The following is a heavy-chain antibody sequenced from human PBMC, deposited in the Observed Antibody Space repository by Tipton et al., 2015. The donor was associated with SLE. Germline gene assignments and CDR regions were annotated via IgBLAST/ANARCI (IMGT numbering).Heavy chain of an antibody. CDR3: ARATDWNLSPDV. J-gene: IGHJ6*04. CDR1: GGSISSSNYY. CDR2: IYYSGNT. V-gene: IGHV4-39*07. D-gene: IGHD1-7*01. Sequence: LRLSCTVSGGSISSSNYYWGWIRQPPGKGLEWIGSIYYSGNTYYNPSLGSRLTISVDTSKDQFSLRLTSVTAADTAVYYCARATDWNLSPDVWGKGTTVTVSS.